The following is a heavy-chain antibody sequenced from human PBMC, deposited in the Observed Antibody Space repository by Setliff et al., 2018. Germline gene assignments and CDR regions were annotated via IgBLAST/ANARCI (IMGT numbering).Heavy chain of an antibody. CDR2: IYSRGNT. J-gene: IGHJ6*03. D-gene: IGHD6-19*01. CDR3: AREQWLDPPGYYYMDV. V-gene: IGHV4-4*07. CDR1: GGSISSYY. Sequence: PSETLSLTCTVSGGSISSYYWSWIRQPAGKGLEWIGRIYSRGNTNYNPSLKSRVTMSIDTSKNRFSLKLNSVTAADMAVYYCAREQWLDPPGYYYMDVWAKGTTVTVSS.